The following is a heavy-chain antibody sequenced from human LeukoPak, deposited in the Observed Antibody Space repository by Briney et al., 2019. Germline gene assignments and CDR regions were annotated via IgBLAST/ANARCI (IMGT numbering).Heavy chain of an antibody. Sequence: PSETLSLTCTVSGGSISSSSYYWGWIRQPPGKGLEWIGSIYYSGSTYYNPSLKSRVTISVDTSKNQFSLKLSSVTAADTAVYYCARGKRIVGADFDYWGQGTLVTVSS. CDR1: GGSISSSSYY. CDR3: ARGKRIVGADFDY. D-gene: IGHD1-26*01. J-gene: IGHJ4*02. V-gene: IGHV4-39*07. CDR2: IYYSGST.